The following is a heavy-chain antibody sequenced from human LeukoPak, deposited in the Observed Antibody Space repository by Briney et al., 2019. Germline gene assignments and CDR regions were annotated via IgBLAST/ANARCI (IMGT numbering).Heavy chain of an antibody. CDR1: GFTFSSYS. CDR2: ISSSSSYI. J-gene: IGHJ4*02. D-gene: IGHD6-13*01. CDR3: ARVSSSWYRTIDY. V-gene: IGHV3-21*01. Sequence: GGSLRLSCAASGFTFSSYSMNWVRQAPGKGLEWVSSISSSSSYIYYADSVKGRFTISRDNAKNSLYLQMNSLRAEDTAVCYCARVSSSWYRTIDYRGQGTLVTVSS.